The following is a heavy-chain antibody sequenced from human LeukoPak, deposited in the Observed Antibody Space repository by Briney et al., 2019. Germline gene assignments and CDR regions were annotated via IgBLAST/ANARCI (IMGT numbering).Heavy chain of an antibody. D-gene: IGHD2-2*02. Sequence: GGSLRLSCAASEFTFSSYAMHWVRQAPGKGLEWVAVISYDGSNKYYADSVKGRFTISRDNSKNTLYLQMNSLRAEDTAVYYCAKGHLPPIVVVPAAVPLYYYYMDVWGKGTTVTVSS. J-gene: IGHJ6*03. CDR1: EFTFSSYA. CDR2: ISYDGSNK. V-gene: IGHV3-30-3*01. CDR3: AKGHLPPIVVVPAAVPLYYYYMDV.